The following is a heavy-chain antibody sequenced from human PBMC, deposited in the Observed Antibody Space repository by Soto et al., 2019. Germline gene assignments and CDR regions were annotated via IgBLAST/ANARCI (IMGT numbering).Heavy chain of an antibody. V-gene: IGHV1-69*01. Sequence: QVQLVQSGAEVKKPGSSVKVSCKASGGTFSSYAISWVRQAPGQGLEWMGVIIPIFGTANYAQKFQGRVTITADEFWRIAFMEVSRLSMEAWGVYYCVGTIKNGGSYPGEIKNAFDIWGQGTMVTVSS. J-gene: IGHJ3*02. CDR3: VGTIKNGGSYPGEIKNAFDI. CDR2: IIPIFGTA. D-gene: IGHD1-26*01. CDR1: GGTFSSYA.